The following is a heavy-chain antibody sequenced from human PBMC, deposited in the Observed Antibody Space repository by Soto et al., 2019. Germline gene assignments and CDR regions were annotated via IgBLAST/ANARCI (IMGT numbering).Heavy chain of an antibody. CDR1: GFTFSSYA. D-gene: IGHD5-12*01. CDR2: MSYDGSNK. CDR3: ARASGYSGYDWGHDYDAFDI. V-gene: IGHV3-30-3*01. J-gene: IGHJ3*02. Sequence: QVQLVESGGGVVQPGRSLRLSCAASGFTFSSYAMHWVRQAPGKGLEWVAVMSYDGSNKYYADSVKGRFSISRDNSKNTLYPQMNSLRAEDTAVYYCARASGYSGYDWGHDYDAFDIWGQGTMVTVSA.